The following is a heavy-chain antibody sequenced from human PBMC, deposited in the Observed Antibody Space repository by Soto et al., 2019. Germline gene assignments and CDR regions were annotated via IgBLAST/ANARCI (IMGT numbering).Heavy chain of an antibody. CDR2: IYYSGST. V-gene: IGHV4-31*03. CDR3: ARGGGFWSGYYRPLDY. J-gene: IGHJ4*02. Sequence: PSETLSLTCTVSGGSISSGGYYWSWIRQHPGKGLEWIGYIYYSGSTYYNPSLKSRVTISVDTSKNQFSLKLSSVTAADKAVYYCARGGGFWSGYYRPLDYWGQGTLVTVSS. D-gene: IGHD3-3*01. CDR1: GGSISSGGYY.